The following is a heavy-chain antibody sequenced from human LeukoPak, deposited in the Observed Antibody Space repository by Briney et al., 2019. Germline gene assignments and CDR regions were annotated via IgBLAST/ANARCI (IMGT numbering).Heavy chain of an antibody. D-gene: IGHD6-6*01. CDR1: GGTFSSYA. J-gene: IGHJ6*03. Sequence: GASVKVSCKASGGTFSSYAISWVRQAPGQGLEWMGGIIPIFGTANYAQKFQGRATITADESTSTAYMELSSLRSEDTAVYYCVGIRRRSSSDYYYYMDVWGKGTTVTVSS. CDR3: VGIRRRSSSDYYYYMDV. CDR2: IIPIFGTA. V-gene: IGHV1-69*13.